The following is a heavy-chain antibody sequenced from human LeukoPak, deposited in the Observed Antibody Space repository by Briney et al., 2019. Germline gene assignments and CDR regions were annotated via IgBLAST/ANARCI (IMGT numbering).Heavy chain of an antibody. CDR1: GFTFSSHW. Sequence: PGGSLRLSCAASGFTFSSHWMHWVRQAPGKGLEWIGEINHSGSTNYNPSLKSRVTISVDTSKNQFSLKLSSVTAADAAVYYCARGGHYEKTHDRFYMFMDVWGKGTTVIVSS. CDR2: INHSGST. V-gene: IGHV4-34*01. J-gene: IGHJ6*03. D-gene: IGHD4-17*01. CDR3: ARGGHYEKTHDRFYMFMDV.